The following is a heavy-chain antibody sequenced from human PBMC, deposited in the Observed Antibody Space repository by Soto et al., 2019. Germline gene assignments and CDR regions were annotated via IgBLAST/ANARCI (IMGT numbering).Heavy chain of an antibody. CDR3: ARDSTAYYDSSGPDDACDI. CDR1: GGTFSSYA. CDR2: IIPIFGTA. V-gene: IGHV1-69*13. J-gene: IGHJ3*02. Sequence: SVKVSCKASGGTFSSYAISWVRQAPGQGLEWMGGIIPIFGTANYAQKFQGRVTITADESTSTAYMELSSLRSEDTAVYYCARDSTAYYDSSGPDDACDIWGQGTMVTVSS. D-gene: IGHD3-22*01.